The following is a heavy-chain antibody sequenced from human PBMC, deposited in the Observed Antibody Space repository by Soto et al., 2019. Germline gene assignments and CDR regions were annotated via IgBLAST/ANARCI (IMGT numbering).Heavy chain of an antibody. CDR2: IDWDDDK. CDR3: ARMYYYDSSGYGSFDP. CDR1: GFSLSTSGMC. V-gene: IGHV2-70*01. J-gene: IGHJ5*02. Sequence: SGPTLVNPTQTLTLTCTFSGFSLSTSGMCVSWIRQPPGKALEWLALIDWDDDKYYSTSLKTRLTISKDTSKNQVVLTMTNMDPVDTATYYCARMYYYDSSGYGSFDPWGQGTLVTVSS. D-gene: IGHD3-22*01.